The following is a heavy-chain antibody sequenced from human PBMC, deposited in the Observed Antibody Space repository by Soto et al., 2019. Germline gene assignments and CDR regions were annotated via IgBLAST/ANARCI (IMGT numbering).Heavy chain of an antibody. J-gene: IGHJ4*02. CDR3: ARVGVAGNDY. CDR2: INTDGSST. D-gene: IGHD6-19*01. CDR1: GFTFSSYW. V-gene: IGHV3-74*01. Sequence: GGSLRLSCAASGFTFSSYWMHWVRQAPGKGLVWVSRINTDGSSTTYVDSVKGRFTISRDNAKNTLSLQMNSLRAEDTALYYCARVGVAGNDYWGQGTLVTVSS.